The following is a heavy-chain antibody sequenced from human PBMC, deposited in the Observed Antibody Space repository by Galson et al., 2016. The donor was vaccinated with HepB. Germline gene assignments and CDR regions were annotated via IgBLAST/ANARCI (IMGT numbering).Heavy chain of an antibody. J-gene: IGHJ4*02. D-gene: IGHD6-19*01. CDR3: AKQWLGDLDY. CDR1: GFTFSNYA. CDR2: IGGGVGTT. V-gene: IGHV3-23*01. Sequence: SLRLSCAASGFTFSNYAMTWVRQAPGKGLEWVSTIGGGVGTTYYADSVKGRFTISRDNSKSTLYPQMGSLRAEDTAVYYCAKQWLGDLDYWGQGTLVTVSS.